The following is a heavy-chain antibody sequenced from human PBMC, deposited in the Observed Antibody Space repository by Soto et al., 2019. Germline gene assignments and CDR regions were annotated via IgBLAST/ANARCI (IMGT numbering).Heavy chain of an antibody. J-gene: IGHJ4*02. CDR2: ISYDGSNK. D-gene: IGHD1-26*01. CDR3: AKDLKRGAPRAPFDY. Sequence: QVQLVESGGGVVQPGRSLRLSCAASGFTFSSYGMDWVRQAPSKWLKWVAVISYDGSNKYYADSVKGRFTISRDNSKNTLYLQMNSLRAEDTAVYYCAKDLKRGAPRAPFDYWGQGTLVTVSS. CDR1: GFTFSSYG. V-gene: IGHV3-30*18.